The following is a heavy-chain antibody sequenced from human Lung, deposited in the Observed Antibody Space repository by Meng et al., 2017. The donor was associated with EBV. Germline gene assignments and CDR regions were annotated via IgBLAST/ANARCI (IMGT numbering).Heavy chain of an antibody. CDR2: IYYSGST. D-gene: IGHD6-19*01. CDR1: GGSVDSGAYY. J-gene: IGHJ4*02. Sequence: QVQLQESGPGLGKPSGTLSLTCTVSGGSVDSGAYYWSWIRQRPGKGLEWIGYIYYSGSTFYTPSLKSRATLSVDTSKNQFSLKLNSVTAADTAVYYCARLRLVWMFDYWGQGALVTVSS. V-gene: IGHV4-31*03. CDR3: ARLRLVWMFDY.